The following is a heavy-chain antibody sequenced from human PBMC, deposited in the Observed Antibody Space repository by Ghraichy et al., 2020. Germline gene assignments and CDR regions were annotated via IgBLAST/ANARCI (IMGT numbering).Heavy chain of an antibody. V-gene: IGHV4-34*01. J-gene: IGHJ6*02. CDR2: INHSGST. Sequence: SETLSLTCAVYGGSFSGYYWSWIRHPPGKGLEWIGEINHSGSTNYNPSLKSRVTISVDTSKNQFSLKLSSVTAADTAVYYCARGKTAVGYCSSTSCYQSKYYYYGMDVWGQGTTVTVSS. CDR1: GGSFSGYY. D-gene: IGHD2-2*01. CDR3: ARGKTAVGYCSSTSCYQSKYYYYGMDV.